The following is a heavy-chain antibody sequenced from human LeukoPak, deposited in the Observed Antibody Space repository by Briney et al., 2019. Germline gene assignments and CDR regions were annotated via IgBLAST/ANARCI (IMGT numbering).Heavy chain of an antibody. D-gene: IGHD3-16*01. Sequence: GGSLRLSCAASGFTFSSYEMNWVRQAPGKGLEWVSYISSSGSTIYYADSVKGRFTISRYNAKNSLYLQMNSLRADDTAVYYCARDHLYYEISGPRFDNWGQGTRVTVSS. CDR1: GFTFSSYE. V-gene: IGHV3-48*03. CDR2: ISSSGSTI. J-gene: IGHJ4*02. CDR3: ARDHLYYEISGPRFDN.